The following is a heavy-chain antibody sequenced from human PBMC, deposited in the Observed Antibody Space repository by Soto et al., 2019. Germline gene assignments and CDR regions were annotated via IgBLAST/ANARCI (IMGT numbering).Heavy chain of an antibody. Sequence: EEYLRLPYAASGFIFSQHFMDVVRQAPGKGLEWVGRSRNKANSYTTEYAASVKGRFTISRDDSKNSLYLQMNSLKTEDTAVYYCVYTAVAGTTDFDYWGHGTLVS. CDR3: VYTAVAGTTDFDY. CDR1: GFIFSQHF. CDR2: SRNKANSYTT. V-gene: IGHV3-72*01. J-gene: IGHJ4*01. D-gene: IGHD6-19*01.